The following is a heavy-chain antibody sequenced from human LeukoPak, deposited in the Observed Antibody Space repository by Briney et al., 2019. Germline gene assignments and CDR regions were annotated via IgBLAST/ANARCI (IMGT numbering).Heavy chain of an antibody. CDR3: ARIGGLTYYDILTGYPEYYFDY. V-gene: IGHV4-39*07. CDR1: GGSISSSSYY. Sequence: SETLSLTCTVSGGSISSSSYYWGWIRQPPGKGLEWIGSIYYSGSTYYNPSLKSRVTISVDTSKNQFSLKLSSVTAADTAVYYCARIGGLTYYDILTGYPEYYFDYWGQGTLVTVSS. CDR2: IYYSGST. J-gene: IGHJ4*02. D-gene: IGHD3-9*01.